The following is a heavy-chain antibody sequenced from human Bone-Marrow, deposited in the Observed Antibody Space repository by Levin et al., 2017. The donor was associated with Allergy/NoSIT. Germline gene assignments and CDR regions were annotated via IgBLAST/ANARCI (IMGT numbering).Heavy chain of an antibody. CDR2: IWYDGSNE. V-gene: IGHV3-33*01. CDR1: GFTFTTYA. J-gene: IGHJ6*02. Sequence: TGGSLRLSCATSGFTFTTYAMHWVRQAPGKGLEWMAVIWYDGSNEYYADSVRGRFTISRDNSKNTRYLQMNSLRAEETAVYFCARDSVEVVEPAPDDNNQPSLLMDVWGQGTTVIVSS. CDR3: ARDSVEVVEPAPDDNNQPSLLMDV. D-gene: IGHD3-22*01.